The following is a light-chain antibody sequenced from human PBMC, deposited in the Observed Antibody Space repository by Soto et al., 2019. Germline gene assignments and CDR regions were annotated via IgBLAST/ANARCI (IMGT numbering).Light chain of an antibody. V-gene: IGKV4-1*01. CDR2: WAS. Sequence: DLLLTPSPYALPVSLGERATINSKSSQTGLDSSNNKDYLTCYQQKPGQPPKLLIYWASAREFGVPDRFSGSGSGIDFTLTISSLQAEDVAVYYCQQSSSPPRPFGHGAK. CDR1: QTGLDSSNNKDY. CDR3: QQSSSPPRP. J-gene: IGKJ1*01.